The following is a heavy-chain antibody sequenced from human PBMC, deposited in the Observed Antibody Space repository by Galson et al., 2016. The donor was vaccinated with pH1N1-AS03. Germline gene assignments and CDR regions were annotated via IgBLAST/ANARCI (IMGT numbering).Heavy chain of an antibody. CDR3: ARVRDATSWKYFFDY. V-gene: IGHV5-51*01. D-gene: IGHD1-1*01. J-gene: IGHJ4*02. CDR1: ESSFPNYW. Sequence: QSGAEVKKPGESLKISCKGSESSFPNYWIAWVRQMPGQGLEWVGLIYPGDSDTRYSPSFQGQVTFSADKSIDTAYLQWSSLQASDTALYYCARVRDATSWKYFFDYWGQGTLVTVSS. CDR2: IYPGDSDT.